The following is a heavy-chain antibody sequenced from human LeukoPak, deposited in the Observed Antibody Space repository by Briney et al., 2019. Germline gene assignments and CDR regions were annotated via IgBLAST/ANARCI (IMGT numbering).Heavy chain of an antibody. CDR1: GTIFSTNY. D-gene: IGHD3/OR15-3a*01. CDR3: VREDLGIEY. V-gene: IGHV3-53*01. J-gene: IGHJ4*02. Sequence: GGSLRLSCVRSGTIFSTNYMHWVRQAPGKGLECVAILYMNDNTYYADSVKGRFTISRDSSKKTLYLHMSSLRAEDTAVYYCVREDLGIEYWGQGTLVTVSP. CDR2: LYMNDNT.